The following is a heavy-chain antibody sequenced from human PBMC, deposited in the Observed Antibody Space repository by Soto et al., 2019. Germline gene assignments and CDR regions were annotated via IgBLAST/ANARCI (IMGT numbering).Heavy chain of an antibody. CDR3: AREFESAHYFFDY. D-gene: IGHD3-16*01. CDR2: IYSGGST. CDR1: GFTVSSNY. J-gene: IGHJ4*02. Sequence: PGGSLRLSCAASGFTVSSNYMSWVRQTPGKGLEWVSVIYSGGSTYYADSVKGRFTISRDNSKNTLYLQMNSLRAEDTAVYYCAREFESAHYFFDYLGQGALVTVSS. V-gene: IGHV3-53*01.